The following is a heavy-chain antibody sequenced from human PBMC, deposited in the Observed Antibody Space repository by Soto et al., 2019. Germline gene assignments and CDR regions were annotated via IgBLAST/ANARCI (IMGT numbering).Heavy chain of an antibody. CDR3: AKDPSRPYCTNGVCYHFGVWFDP. CDR2: ISGSGGST. CDR1: GFTFSSYA. D-gene: IGHD2-8*01. Sequence: GGSLRLSCAASGFTFSSYAMSWVRQAPGKGLEWVSAISGSGGSTYYADSVKGRFTISRDNSKNTLYLQMNSLRAEDTAVYYCAKDPSRPYCTNGVCYHFGVWFDPWGQGTLVTVSS. V-gene: IGHV3-23*01. J-gene: IGHJ5*02.